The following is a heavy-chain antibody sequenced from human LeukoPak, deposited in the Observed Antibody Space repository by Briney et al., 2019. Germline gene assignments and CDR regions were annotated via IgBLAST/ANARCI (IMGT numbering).Heavy chain of an antibody. V-gene: IGHV3-66*01. CDR1: GFTVSSNY. J-gene: IGHJ3*01. Sequence: GGSLRLSCAASGFTVSSNYMHWVRQAPGKGLESVSVIYSGGTTYYADSVRGRFTISRDNSKNMLFLEVHSLRVEDSAVYFCARDDTLPDNGLDAWGQGTMVTVSS. CDR3: ARDDTLPDNGLDA. CDR2: IYSGGTT. D-gene: IGHD2-8*01.